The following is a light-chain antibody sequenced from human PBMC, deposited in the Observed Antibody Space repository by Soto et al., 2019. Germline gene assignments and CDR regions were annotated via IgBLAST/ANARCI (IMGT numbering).Light chain of an antibody. V-gene: IGKV3-15*01. Sequence: EIVMTQSPATLSVSQGERATLXXRASHSVRSDLAWYQQKPGQSPRLIXFDASTRATGIPARFSGSGSGTEFTLTISNLQSEDFAVYYCHQYNKWPPITFGQGTRLEIK. J-gene: IGKJ5*01. CDR2: DAS. CDR1: HSVRSD. CDR3: HQYNKWPPIT.